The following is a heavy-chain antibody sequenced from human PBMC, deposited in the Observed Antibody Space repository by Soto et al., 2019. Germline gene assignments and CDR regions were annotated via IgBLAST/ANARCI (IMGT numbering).Heavy chain of an antibody. CDR1: GYTFTSYD. CDR3: ARDGGYSYGLYYYYYGMDV. V-gene: IGHV1-8*01. J-gene: IGHJ6*02. Sequence: QVQLVQSGAEVKKPGASVKVSCKASGYTFTSYDINWVRQATGQGLEWMGWMNPNSGNTGYAQKFQGRVTMTRNTSISTAYMELSSLRSEDTAVYYCARDGGYSYGLYYYYYGMDVWGQGTTLTVSS. D-gene: IGHD5-18*01. CDR2: MNPNSGNT.